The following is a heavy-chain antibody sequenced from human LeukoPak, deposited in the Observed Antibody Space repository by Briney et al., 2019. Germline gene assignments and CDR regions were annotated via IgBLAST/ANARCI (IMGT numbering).Heavy chain of an antibody. D-gene: IGHD1-1*01. J-gene: IGHJ4*02. V-gene: IGHV3-23*01. CDR3: AKDHNWNDKVAFDY. CDR1: GFTFSSYA. CDR2: ISGSGGST. Sequence: GGSLRLSCAASGFTFSSYAMSWVRQAPGKGLEWVSAISGSGGSTYYADSVKGRFTISRDNSKNTLYLQMNSLRAEDTAVYCCAKDHNWNDKVAFDYWGQGTLVTVSS.